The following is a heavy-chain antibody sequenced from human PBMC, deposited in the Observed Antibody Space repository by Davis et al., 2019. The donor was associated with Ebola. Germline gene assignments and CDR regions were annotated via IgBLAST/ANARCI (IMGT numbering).Heavy chain of an antibody. Sequence: MPSETLSLTCTVSGDSITPYYWSWIRQPPGKGLEWIGYIYYSGSTNYNPSLKSRVTISVDTSKNQFSLKLSSVTAADTAIYYCARHSSSARGWFDPWGQGTLVTISS. D-gene: IGHD6-6*01. V-gene: IGHV4-59*01. CDR1: GDSITPYY. CDR2: IYYSGST. CDR3: ARHSSSARGWFDP. J-gene: IGHJ5*02.